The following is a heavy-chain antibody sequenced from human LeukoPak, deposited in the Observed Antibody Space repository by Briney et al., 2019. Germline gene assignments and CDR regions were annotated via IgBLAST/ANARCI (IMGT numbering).Heavy chain of an antibody. CDR2: INPSGGAT. D-gene: IGHD3-22*01. J-gene: IGHJ4*02. Sequence: ASVKVSCKASGYTFSSYYFHWVRQAPGQGLEWMGLINPSGGATSFAQRFRGRVTMTRDMSTGTVFMELSSLRSDDTAVYFCARNYYDTAGHFGYWGQGTLVTVSS. V-gene: IGHV1-46*01. CDR1: GYTFSSYY. CDR3: ARNYYDTAGHFGY.